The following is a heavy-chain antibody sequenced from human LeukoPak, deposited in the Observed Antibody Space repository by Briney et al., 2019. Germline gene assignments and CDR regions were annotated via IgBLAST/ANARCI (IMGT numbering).Heavy chain of an antibody. J-gene: IGHJ3*02. CDR3: ARATIPDVLRYFDWLEAPDAFDI. D-gene: IGHD3-9*01. Sequence: ASVKVSCKASGYTFTGYYMHWVRQAPGQGLEWMGWINPNSGGTNYAQKFQGRVTVTRDTSISTAYMELSRLRSDDTAVYYCARATIPDVLRYFDWLEAPDAFDIWGQGTMVTVSS. V-gene: IGHV1-2*02. CDR2: INPNSGGT. CDR1: GYTFTGYY.